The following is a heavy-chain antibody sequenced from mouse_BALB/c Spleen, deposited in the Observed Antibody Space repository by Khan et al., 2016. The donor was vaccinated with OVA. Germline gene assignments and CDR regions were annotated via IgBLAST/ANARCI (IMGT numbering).Heavy chain of an antibody. CDR2: IWGDGST. J-gene: IGHJ3*01. V-gene: IGHV2-6-7*01. D-gene: IGHD1-2*01. Sequence: VQLPESGPGLVAPSQTLSITCTVSGFSLTAYGVNWVRQSPGKGLEWLGMIWGDGSTDYNSALKSRLSISTDNSQSQVFLKMNSLQTDDTARYYCARELRLGGFAYWGQGTLVTVAA. CDR1: GFSLTAYG. CDR3: ARELRLGGFAY.